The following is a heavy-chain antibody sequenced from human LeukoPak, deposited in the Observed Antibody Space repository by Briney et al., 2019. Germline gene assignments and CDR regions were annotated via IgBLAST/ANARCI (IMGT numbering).Heavy chain of an antibody. D-gene: IGHD1-26*01. CDR1: GGTFSSYA. Sequence: GASVKVSCKASGGTFSSYAISWVRQAPGQGLEWMGGIIPIFGTANYAQKFQGRVTITADESTSTAYMELSSLRSEDTAVYYCASPKLVGAIAFGYWGQGTLVTVSS. V-gene: IGHV1-69*13. CDR2: IIPIFGTA. CDR3: ASPKLVGAIAFGY. J-gene: IGHJ4*02.